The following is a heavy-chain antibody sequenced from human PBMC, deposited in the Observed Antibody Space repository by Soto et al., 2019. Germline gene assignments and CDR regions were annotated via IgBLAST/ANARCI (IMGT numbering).Heavy chain of an antibody. V-gene: IGHV1-69*12. D-gene: IGHD2-15*01. Sequence: QVQLVQSGAEVKKPGSSVKVSCKASGGTFSTYTMNCVRQAPGQGPEWMGGIIPILGTANYAQKFQGRVSIIADESTSTAYMELTSLTSEDTAVYYCARDSAERGYFALWGRGTLVTVSS. CDR2: IIPILGTA. CDR3: ARDSAERGYFAL. CDR1: GGTFSTYT. J-gene: IGHJ2*01.